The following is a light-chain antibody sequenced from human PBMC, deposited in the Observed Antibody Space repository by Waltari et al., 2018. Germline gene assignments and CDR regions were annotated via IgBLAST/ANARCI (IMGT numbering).Light chain of an antibody. CDR2: DVS. Sequence: QSALTQPASVSGSPGQSITISCTGTSSDVGGYNHVSWYQQDPGKVHKLIIYDVSERPSGVADRFSVSNSGNTASLTISGVQAEDETDYYCSSYTNRNTLIFGGGTKLTVL. J-gene: IGLJ2*01. V-gene: IGLV2-14*01. CDR3: SSYTNRNTLI. CDR1: SSDVGGYNH.